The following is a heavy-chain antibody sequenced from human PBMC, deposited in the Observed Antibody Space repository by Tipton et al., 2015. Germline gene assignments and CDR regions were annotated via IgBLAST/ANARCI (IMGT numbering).Heavy chain of an antibody. V-gene: IGHV4-39*01. J-gene: IGHJ4*02. CDR3: ARVRDYDFWSGTSSCFDY. Sequence: TLSLTCTVSVGSISSGGYYWGWIRQPPGKGLEWIGSIYYSGSTSYNPSLKSRVTISVDTSKNQFSLKLNSVAAADTAVYYCARVRDYDFWSGTSSCFDYWGQGPLVTVSS. CDR2: IYYSGST. D-gene: IGHD3-3*01. CDR1: VGSISSGGYY.